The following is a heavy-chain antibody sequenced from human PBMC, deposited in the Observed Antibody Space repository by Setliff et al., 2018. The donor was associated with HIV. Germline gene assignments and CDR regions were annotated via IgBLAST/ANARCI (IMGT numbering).Heavy chain of an antibody. Sequence: GASVKVSCKASGGTFIRYAFNWVRQAPGQGLEWMGEIIPIFGIPSYAQRFQDRVTITEDESTNTAYMELSSLRSEDTAVYYCAIVTELDYYGGSGPTHLLFDSWGQGTLVTVS. CDR3: AIVTELDYYGGSGPTHLLFDS. D-gene: IGHD3-22*01. V-gene: IGHV1-69*13. CDR1: GGTFIRYA. J-gene: IGHJ4*02. CDR2: IIPIFGIP.